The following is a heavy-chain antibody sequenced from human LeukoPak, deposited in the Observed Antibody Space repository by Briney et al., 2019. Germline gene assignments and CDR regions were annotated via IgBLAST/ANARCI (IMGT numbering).Heavy chain of an antibody. J-gene: IGHJ3*02. CDR2: IYTSGST. CDR1: GGSISSYY. V-gene: IGHV4-4*07. D-gene: IGHD3-22*01. CDR3: ARVTMIVVWGAFDI. Sequence: PSETLSLTCTVSGGSISSYYWSWIRQPAGKGLEWIGRIYTSGSTNYNPSLKSRVTMSVDTSKNQFSLKLSSVTAADTAVYYCARVTMIVVWGAFDIWGQGTMVTVSS.